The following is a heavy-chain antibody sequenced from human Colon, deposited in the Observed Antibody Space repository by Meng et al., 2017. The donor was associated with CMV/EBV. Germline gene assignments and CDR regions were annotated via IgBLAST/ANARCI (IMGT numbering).Heavy chain of an antibody. CDR1: GYTVSYNH. D-gene: IGHD3-3*01. J-gene: IGHJ4*02. CDR3: HGFGDNSY. V-gene: IGHV3-53*01. Sequence: GESLKISCAASGYTVSYNHVAWVRQAPGKGLEWVSVIYGDGVTYYTDSLQGRLTISRDSSTNTVYLQMNSLRVDDTAVYYCHGFGDNSYWGQGTLVTVSS. CDR2: IYGDGVT.